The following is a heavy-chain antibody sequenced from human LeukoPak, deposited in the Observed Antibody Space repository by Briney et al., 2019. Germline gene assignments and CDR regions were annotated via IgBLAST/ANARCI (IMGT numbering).Heavy chain of an antibody. CDR1: GYSFTSHW. V-gene: IGHV5-51*01. D-gene: IGHD3-22*01. J-gene: IGHJ3*02. Sequence: GESLKISCKDSGYSFTSHWIGWVRQMPGKGLEWMGFIYPGDAETRYSPSFQGQVTISADKSISTAYLQWSSLKASDTAMYYCARRYYYDSSGYYLAHDAFDIWGQGTMVTVSS. CDR2: IYPGDAET. CDR3: ARRYYYDSSGYYLAHDAFDI.